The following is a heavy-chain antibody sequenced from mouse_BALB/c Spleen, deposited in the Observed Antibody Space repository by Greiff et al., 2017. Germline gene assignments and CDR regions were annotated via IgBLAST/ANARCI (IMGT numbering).Heavy chain of an antibody. Sequence: VKLQESGPELVKPGASVKISCKASGYAFSSSWMNWVKQRPGQGLEWIGRIYPGDGDTNYNGKFKGKATLTADKSSSTAYMQLSSLTSVDSAVYFCAREGDSYFDYWGQGTTLTVSS. CDR3: AREGDSYFDY. J-gene: IGHJ2*01. V-gene: IGHV1-82*01. CDR1: GYAFSSSW. CDR2: IYPGDGDT.